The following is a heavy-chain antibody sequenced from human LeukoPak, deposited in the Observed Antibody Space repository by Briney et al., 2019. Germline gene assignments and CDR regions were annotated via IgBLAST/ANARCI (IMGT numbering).Heavy chain of an antibody. V-gene: IGHV4-30-4*08. Sequence: LRLSCAASGFTFSDYYMSWIRQPPGKGLEWIGYIYYSGSTYYNPSLKSRVTISVDTSKNQFSLKLSSVTAADTAVYYCAREMAAGPNNWFDPWGQGTLVTVSS. CDR3: AREMAAGPNNWFDP. CDR2: IYYSGST. D-gene: IGHD6-13*01. J-gene: IGHJ5*02. CDR1: GFTFSDYY.